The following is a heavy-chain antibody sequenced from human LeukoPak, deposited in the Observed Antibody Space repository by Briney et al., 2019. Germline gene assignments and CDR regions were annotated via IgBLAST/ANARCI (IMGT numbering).Heavy chain of an antibody. Sequence: SETLSLTCTVSGGSISSGDYYWSWIRQPPGKCLEWIGYIYYSGSTYYNPSLKSRVTISVDTSKNQFSLKLSSVTAADTAVYYCAREVVVPAASDAFDIWGQGTMVTVSS. CDR2: IYYSGST. V-gene: IGHV4-30-4*08. CDR1: GGSISSGDYY. CDR3: AREVVVPAASDAFDI. D-gene: IGHD2-2*01. J-gene: IGHJ3*02.